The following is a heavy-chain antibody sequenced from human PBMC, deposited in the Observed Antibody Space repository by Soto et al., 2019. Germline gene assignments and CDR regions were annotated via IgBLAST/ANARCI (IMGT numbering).Heavy chain of an antibody. V-gene: IGHV3-23*01. CDR2: ISTSGDST. CDR1: GITFSSYA. D-gene: IGHD5-12*01. J-gene: IGHJ4*02. CDR3: AKGAGGVATWVYFDC. Sequence: EVQLLESGGGLVQPGGSLRLSCAASGITFSSYAMSWVRQAPGKGLEWVSAISTSGDSTYYADSVKGRFTISRDNSKNTRYLQMTSLRAEDTAVYYCAKGAGGVATWVYFDCWGQGTLLTVYS.